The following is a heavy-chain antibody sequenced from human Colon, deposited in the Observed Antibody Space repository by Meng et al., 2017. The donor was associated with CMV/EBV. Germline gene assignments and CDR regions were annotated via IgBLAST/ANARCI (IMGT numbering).Heavy chain of an antibody. V-gene: IGHV3-21*01. CDR3: ARGGSRSYFFDN. J-gene: IGHJ4*02. D-gene: IGHD3-10*01. CDR1: GFNLTTYS. Sequence: GGSLRLSCAASGFNLTTYSMNWLRQAPGRGLEWVASICISNSYIYYADSVKGRFTISRDNAKNSSSLQMNSLRAEDTAIYYCARGGSRSYFFDNWGQGTLVTVSS. CDR2: ICISNSYI.